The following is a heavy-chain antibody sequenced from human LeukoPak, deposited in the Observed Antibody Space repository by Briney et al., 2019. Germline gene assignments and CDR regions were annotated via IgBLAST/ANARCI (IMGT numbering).Heavy chain of an antibody. CDR3: ARDPSDIVVLPAAKYYYYMDV. V-gene: IGHV1-18*04. J-gene: IGHJ6*03. Sequence: ASVKVSCKASGYTFTGYYMHWVRQAPGQGLEWMGWISAYNGNTNYAQKLQDRVTMTTDTSTSTAYMELRSLRSDDTAVYYCARDPSDIVVLPAAKYYYYMDVWGKGTTVTVSS. D-gene: IGHD2-2*01. CDR2: ISAYNGNT. CDR1: GYTFTGYY.